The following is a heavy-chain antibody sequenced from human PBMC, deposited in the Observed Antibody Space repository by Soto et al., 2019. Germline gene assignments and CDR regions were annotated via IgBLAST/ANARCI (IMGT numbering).Heavy chain of an antibody. J-gene: IGHJ4*02. CDR3: ATGTQEMATPAGLDY. CDR2: ISAYNGNT. V-gene: IGHV1-18*04. CDR1: GYTFTSYG. Sequence: ASVKVSCKASGYTFTSYGISWVRQAPGQGLEWMGWISAYNGNTNYAQKLQGRVTMTTDTSTSTAYMELSSLRSDDTAVYYCATGTQEMATPAGLDYWGQGTLVTSPQ. D-gene: IGHD5-12*01.